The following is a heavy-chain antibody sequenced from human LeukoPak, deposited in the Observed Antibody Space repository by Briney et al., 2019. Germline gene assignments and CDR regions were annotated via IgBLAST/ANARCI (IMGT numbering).Heavy chain of an antibody. D-gene: IGHD1-1*01. Sequence: KASETLSLTCTVSGGSISSSSYYWGWIRQPPGKGLEWIGSIYYSGSTYYNSSLKSRVTISVDTSKNQFSLELSSVTAADTAVYYCARNGGSYYYYMDVWGKGTTVTVSS. V-gene: IGHV4-39*07. CDR1: GGSISSSSYY. CDR2: IYYSGST. J-gene: IGHJ6*03. CDR3: ARNGGSYYYYMDV.